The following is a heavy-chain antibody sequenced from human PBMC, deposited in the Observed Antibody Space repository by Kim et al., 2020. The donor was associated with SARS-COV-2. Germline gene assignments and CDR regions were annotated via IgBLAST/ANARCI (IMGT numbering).Heavy chain of an antibody. D-gene: IGHD3-22*01. CDR2: IRSKAYGGTT. Sequence: GGSLRLSCTASGFTFGDYAMSWVRQAPGKGLEWVGFIRSKAYGGTTEYAASVKGRFTISRDDSKSIAYLQMNSLKTEDTAVYYCTREHPVVVTILGYWGQGTLVTVSS. CDR1: GFTFGDYA. V-gene: IGHV3-49*04. J-gene: IGHJ4*02. CDR3: TREHPVVVTILGY.